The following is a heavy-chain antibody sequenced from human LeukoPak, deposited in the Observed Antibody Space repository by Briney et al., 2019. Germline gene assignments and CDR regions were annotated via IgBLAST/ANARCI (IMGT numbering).Heavy chain of an antibody. V-gene: IGHV5-51*01. CDR3: ARWNCSSTSCLIDY. CDR1: GSIFTSYW. J-gene: IGHJ4*02. Sequence: GASLQISCKGSGSIFTSYWIGWGRQLPGKGLEWMGIIYPGDSDTRYSPSFQGQVPISADKSISTAYLQWSSLKASDTAMYYCARWNCSSTSCLIDYWGQGTLVTVSS. CDR2: IYPGDSDT. D-gene: IGHD2-2*01.